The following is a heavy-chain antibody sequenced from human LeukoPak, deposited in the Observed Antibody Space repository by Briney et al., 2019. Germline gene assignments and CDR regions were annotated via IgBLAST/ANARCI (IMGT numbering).Heavy chain of an antibody. Sequence: SETLSLTGTGSGVSISSSSYYWGWIRQPPGKGLEWIGSIYHSGSTYYNPSLKSRVTISIDTSKNQFSLTLSSVTAADTAVYYCARGGYYGSGNDFRFDPWGQGTLVTVSS. V-gene: IGHV4-39*07. CDR1: GVSISSSSYY. CDR2: IYHSGST. J-gene: IGHJ5*02. D-gene: IGHD3-10*01. CDR3: ARGGYYGSGNDFRFDP.